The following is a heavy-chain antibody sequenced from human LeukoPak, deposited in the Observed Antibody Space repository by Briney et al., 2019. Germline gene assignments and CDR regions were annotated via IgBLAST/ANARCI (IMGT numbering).Heavy chain of an antibody. D-gene: IGHD3-3*01. CDR2: ISPSGGST. Sequence: ASVKVSCKASGYTFTSYYMHGVRQAPGQGLEWMGIISPSGGSTNYAQKFQGRVTMTRDTSTSTVYMELSSLRSEDTAVYYCARDQYDTWSRRGNFDSWGQGTLVIVSS. V-gene: IGHV1-46*01. CDR1: GYTFTSYY. CDR3: ARDQYDTWSRRGNFDS. J-gene: IGHJ4*02.